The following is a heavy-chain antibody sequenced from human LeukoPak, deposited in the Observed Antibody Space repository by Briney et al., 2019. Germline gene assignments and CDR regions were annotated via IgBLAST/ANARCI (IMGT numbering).Heavy chain of an antibody. V-gene: IGHV4-31*03. J-gene: IGHJ4*02. D-gene: IGHD5-24*01. CDR2: XXYSGST. Sequence: SQTLSLTCTVSGXSIXSXXXXXXXXRQXXXXXLXXIGXXXYSGSTYSNPXLKSRVTISVDTSKNQFSLDLSSVTAADTAVYYCARDLGDGYLANDYWGQGTLVTVSS. CDR1: GXSIXSXXXX. CDR3: ARDLGDGYLANDY.